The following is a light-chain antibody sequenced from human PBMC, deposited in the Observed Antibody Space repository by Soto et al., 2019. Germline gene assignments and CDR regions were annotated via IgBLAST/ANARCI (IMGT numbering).Light chain of an antibody. CDR2: GAS. J-gene: IGKJ1*01. CDR3: QQYGSSLWT. CDR1: QSVSSN. V-gene: IGKV3-15*01. Sequence: EIVMTQSPATLSVSPGERATLSCRASQSVSSNLAWYQQKPGQAPRLLIYGASTRATGIPARFSGSGSGTEFTLTISSLQSEDFAVYYCQQYGSSLWTFGQGGKVDIK.